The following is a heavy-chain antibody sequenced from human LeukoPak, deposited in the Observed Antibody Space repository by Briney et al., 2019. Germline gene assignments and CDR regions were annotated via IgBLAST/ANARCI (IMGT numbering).Heavy chain of an antibody. V-gene: IGHV1-69*13. Sequence: ASVKVSCKASGGTFSSYAISWVRQAPGQGLEWMGGIIPIFGTANYAQKFQGRVTITADGSTSTAYMELSSLRSEDTAVYYCARGYYYDSSGYYLPFDYWGQGTLVTVSS. D-gene: IGHD3-22*01. J-gene: IGHJ4*02. CDR1: GGTFSSYA. CDR3: ARGYYYDSSGYYLPFDY. CDR2: IIPIFGTA.